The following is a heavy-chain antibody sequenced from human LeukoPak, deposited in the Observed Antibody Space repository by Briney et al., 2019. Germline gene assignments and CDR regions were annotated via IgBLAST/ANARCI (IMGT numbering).Heavy chain of an antibody. CDR2: ISAYNGNT. D-gene: IGHD3-3*01. Sequence: ASVKVSCKASGYTFSSYGISWVRQAPGQGLEWMGWISAYNGNTNYAQKLQGRVTMTTDTSTSTAYMELRSLRSDDTAGYYCATAPPYDFWSCFYSDYWGQGTLFTVST. CDR3: ATAPPYDFWSCFYSDY. CDR1: GYTFSSYG. J-gene: IGHJ4*02. V-gene: IGHV1-18*01.